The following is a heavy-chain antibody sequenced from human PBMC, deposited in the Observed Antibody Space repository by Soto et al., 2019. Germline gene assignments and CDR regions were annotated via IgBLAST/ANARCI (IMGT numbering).Heavy chain of an antibody. CDR3: ARGDTDLDY. Sequence: QVQLVQSGAEVKKPGASVKVSCKASGYTFTSYDINWVRQATGQGLEWMGWMNPNSGNTGYAQKFQGRVTMARNTSSSTAYMERSSLRSEGTAGYYCARGDTDLDYWGQGALVTVSS. D-gene: IGHD5-18*01. V-gene: IGHV1-8*01. CDR1: GYTFTSYD. CDR2: MNPNSGNT. J-gene: IGHJ4*02.